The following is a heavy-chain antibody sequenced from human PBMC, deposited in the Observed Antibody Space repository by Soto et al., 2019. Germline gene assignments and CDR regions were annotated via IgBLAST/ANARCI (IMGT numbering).Heavy chain of an antibody. J-gene: IGHJ6*02. CDR1: GYTFTSYG. CDR2: ISAYNGNT. Sequence: ASVKVSCKASGYTFTSYGISWVRQAPGQGLEWMGWISAYNGNTNYAQKLQGRVTMTTDTSTSTAYMELRSLRSDDTAVYYCARRAQPSSGWYRYYYYYGTDVWGQGTTVTVSS. CDR3: ARRAQPSSGWYRYYYYYGTDV. V-gene: IGHV1-18*04. D-gene: IGHD6-19*01.